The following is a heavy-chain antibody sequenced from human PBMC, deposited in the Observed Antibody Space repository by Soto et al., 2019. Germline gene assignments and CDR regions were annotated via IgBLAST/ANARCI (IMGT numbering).Heavy chain of an antibody. CDR1: GFTFSSYA. D-gene: IGHD3-3*01. J-gene: IGHJ4*02. CDR2: ISGSGGST. CDR3: AKDQERFLEWLPNRGLDY. V-gene: IGHV3-23*01. Sequence: EVQLLESGGGLVQPGGSLRLSCAASGFTFSSYAMSWVRQAPGKGLEWVSAISGSGGSTYYADSVKGRFTISRDNSKNTLYLQMNSLRAEDTAVYYCAKDQERFLEWLPNRGLDYWGQGTLVTVSS.